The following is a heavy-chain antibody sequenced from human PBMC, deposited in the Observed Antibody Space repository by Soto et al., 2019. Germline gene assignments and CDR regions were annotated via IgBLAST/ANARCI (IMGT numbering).Heavy chain of an antibody. D-gene: IGHD5-12*01. J-gene: IGHJ4*02. CDR1: GFSLTTRGVA. V-gene: IGHV2-5*02. CDR2: IFWDDDK. CDR3: AHRSRGYAYYFDQ. Sequence: QITLKESGPALVRPTQTLTLTCSFSGFSLTTRGVAVGWIRQPQGRPLEWLALIFWDDDKWYSPSLRSRLTITEDTSKNQVVLTMTNMDPVDTATYYCAHRSRGYAYYFDQWGQGTLVTVSS.